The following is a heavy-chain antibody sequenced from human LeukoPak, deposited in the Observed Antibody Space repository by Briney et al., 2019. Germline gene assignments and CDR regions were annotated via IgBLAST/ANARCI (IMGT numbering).Heavy chain of an antibody. Sequence: GESLQISCKGSGYSFTSYWIGWVRQMPGKGLEWMGIIYPGDSDTRYSPSFQGQVTISADKSISTAYLQWSSLKASDTAMYYCARVNYYDSSGYYGDYWGQGTLVTVSS. D-gene: IGHD3-22*01. V-gene: IGHV5-51*01. CDR1: GYSFTSYW. CDR2: IYPGDSDT. J-gene: IGHJ4*02. CDR3: ARVNYYDSSGYYGDY.